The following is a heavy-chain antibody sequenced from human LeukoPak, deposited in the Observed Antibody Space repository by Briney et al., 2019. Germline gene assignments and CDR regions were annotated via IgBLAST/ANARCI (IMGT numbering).Heavy chain of an antibody. D-gene: IGHD4-17*01. CDR1: GLIFSSYS. Sequence: PGGSLRLSCEASGLIFSSYSFNWVRQAPGKGLEWVSYINSGSSTIYYGDSVKGRFTISRDNTKNSVYLQMNSLTDEDTAVYYCARSTGYGDYARDWFDPWGQGTLVTVSS. J-gene: IGHJ5*02. V-gene: IGHV3-48*02. CDR2: INSGSSTI. CDR3: ARSTGYGDYARDWFDP.